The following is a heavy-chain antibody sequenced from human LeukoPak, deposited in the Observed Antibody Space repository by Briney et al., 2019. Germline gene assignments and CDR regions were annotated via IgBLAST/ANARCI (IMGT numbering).Heavy chain of an antibody. V-gene: IGHV3-21*01. D-gene: IGHD6-6*01. CDR3: ARSKAAPGAFDI. CDR1: GFTFSSYS. J-gene: IGHJ3*02. CDR2: IDTSSSYI. Sequence: PGGYLRLSCVASGFTFSSYSMKWVRQAPGKGLEWVSSIDTSSSYIYYADSVKGRFTISRDNAKNSLYLQMNSLRAEDTAVYYCARSKAAPGAFDIWGQGTMVTVSS.